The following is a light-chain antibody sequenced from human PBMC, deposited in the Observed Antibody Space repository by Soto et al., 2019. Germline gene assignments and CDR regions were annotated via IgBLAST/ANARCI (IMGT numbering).Light chain of an antibody. CDR3: QQFNNYPHEIT. V-gene: IGKV1-5*01. CDR1: QSISSW. Sequence: DIQMTQSPSTLSASVGDSVTITCRASQSISSWLAWYQQKPGKAPKLLIYDASSLESGVPSRLSGSGSGTEFTLTISSLQPDDFATYYCQQFNNYPHEITVGQGTRLEIK. CDR2: DAS. J-gene: IGKJ5*01.